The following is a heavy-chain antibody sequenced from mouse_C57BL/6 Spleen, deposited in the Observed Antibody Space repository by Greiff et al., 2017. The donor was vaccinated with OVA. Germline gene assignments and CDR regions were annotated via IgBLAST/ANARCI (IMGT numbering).Heavy chain of an antibody. CDR2: IDPENGDT. V-gene: IGHV14-4*01. CDR1: GFNIKDYY. Sequence: VQLQQSGAELVRPGASVKLSCTASGFNIKDYYMHWVKQRPEQGLEWIGWIDPENGDTEYASKFQGKATITADTSSNTAYLQLSSLTSEDTAVYYCTTWDRDYWGQGTTLTVSS. CDR3: TTWDRDY. D-gene: IGHD2-14*01. J-gene: IGHJ2*01.